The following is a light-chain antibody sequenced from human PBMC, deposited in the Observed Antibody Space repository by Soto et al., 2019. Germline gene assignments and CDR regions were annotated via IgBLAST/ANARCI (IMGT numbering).Light chain of an antibody. CDR3: QQYGGSPIT. J-gene: IGKJ1*01. CDR1: QSVTTR. Sequence: IVFTQSPGTLSLSPGERVTLSCRASQSVTTRLAWYQHKPGQAPRLLMSGASSRASGVPVRFSGSGSGTDFTLTISRLEPEDFALYYCQQYGGSPITFGLGTKVDIK. CDR2: GAS. V-gene: IGKV3-20*01.